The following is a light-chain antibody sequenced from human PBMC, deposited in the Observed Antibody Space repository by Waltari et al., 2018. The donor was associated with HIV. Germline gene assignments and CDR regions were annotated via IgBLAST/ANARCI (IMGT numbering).Light chain of an antibody. CDR1: ISDIGLYDF. J-gene: IGLJ3*02. CDR3: SSLTLTHTVA. V-gene: IGLV2-14*01. Sequence: QSALTQPASVSGSPGQSITISFTGTISDIGLYDFVSWSRQYPGKAPQLIIFGVTSRPTGVTFRFSGSNAGNTASLSISGLQAEDDADYYCSSLTLTHTVAFGGGTKVTV. CDR2: GVT.